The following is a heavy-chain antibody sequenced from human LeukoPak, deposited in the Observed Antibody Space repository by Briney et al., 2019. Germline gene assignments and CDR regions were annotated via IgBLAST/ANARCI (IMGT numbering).Heavy chain of an antibody. D-gene: IGHD6-19*01. CDR3: ARDSSGWSRNYGFDY. CDR2: IYTSGST. CDR1: GGSISSYY. Sequence: SETLSLTCTVSGGSISSYYWSWIRQPAGKGLEWIWRIYTSGSTNYNPSLKSRVTMSVDTSKNQFSLKLSSVTAADTAVYYCARDSSGWSRNYGFDYWGQGTLVTVSS. J-gene: IGHJ4*02. V-gene: IGHV4-4*07.